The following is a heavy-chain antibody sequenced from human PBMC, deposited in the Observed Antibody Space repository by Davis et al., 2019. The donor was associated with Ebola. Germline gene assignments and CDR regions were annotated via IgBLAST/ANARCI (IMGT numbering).Heavy chain of an antibody. D-gene: IGHD6-6*01. Sequence: PSETLSLTCAVYGGSFSGYYWSWIRQPPGKGLEWIGEINHSGSTNYNPSLKSRVTISVETSKNQFSLKLSSVTAADTAVYYCASEYSSSSRYYHYYGMDVWGQGTTVTVSS. V-gene: IGHV4-34*01. CDR3: ASEYSSSSRYYHYYGMDV. CDR1: GGSFSGYY. J-gene: IGHJ6*02. CDR2: INHSGST.